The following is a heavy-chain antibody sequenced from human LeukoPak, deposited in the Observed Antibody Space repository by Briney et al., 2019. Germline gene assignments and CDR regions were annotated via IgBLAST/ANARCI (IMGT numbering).Heavy chain of an antibody. J-gene: IGHJ6*03. CDR3: ASYQLLYYYYMDV. D-gene: IGHD2-2*01. V-gene: IGHV3-48*01. CDR2: ISSSSTI. Sequence: GGSLRLSCAASGFTFSSYSMNWVRQAPGKGLEWVSYISSSSTIYYADSVKGRFTISRDNAKNSLYLQMNSLRAEDTAVYYCASYQLLYYYYMDVWGKGTTVTVSS. CDR1: GFTFSSYS.